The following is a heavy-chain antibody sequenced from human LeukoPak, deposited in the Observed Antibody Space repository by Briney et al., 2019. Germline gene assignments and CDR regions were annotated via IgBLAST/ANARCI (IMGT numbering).Heavy chain of an antibody. J-gene: IGHJ4*02. D-gene: IGHD4-17*01. Sequence: MSSETLSLTCAVYGESFSDYYWSWIRQPPGRGLEWIGEVNHGGTTNYNPSLKSRVIIPADTSKNQFSLKLNSVTAADTAVYYCARVVYGDSSKDFDYWGQGTLVTVSS. CDR1: GESFSDYY. V-gene: IGHV4-34*01. CDR2: VNHGGTT. CDR3: ARVVYGDSSKDFDY.